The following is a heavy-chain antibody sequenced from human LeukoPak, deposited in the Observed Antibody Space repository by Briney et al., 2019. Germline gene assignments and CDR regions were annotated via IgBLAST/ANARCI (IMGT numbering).Heavy chain of an antibody. CDR3: ARGPPDSTSSDY. Sequence: ASGKVSCKTSGYSFTSYDVNWVRQAAGQGLEWIGWVRPQNGDSGYAQKFQDRVTMIRDTSTSTVYMEMKSLTFEDTAVYFCARGPPDSTSSDYWGQGTLVTVSS. J-gene: IGHJ4*02. V-gene: IGHV1-8*01. CDR2: VRPQNGDS. CDR1: GYSFTSYD. D-gene: IGHD2-2*01.